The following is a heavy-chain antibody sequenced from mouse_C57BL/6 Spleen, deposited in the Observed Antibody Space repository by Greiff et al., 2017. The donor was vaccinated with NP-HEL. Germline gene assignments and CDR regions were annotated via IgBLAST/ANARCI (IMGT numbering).Heavy chain of an antibody. CDR2: ISGGGGNT. CDR1: GFTFSSYT. J-gene: IGHJ2*01. Sequence: EVKVVESGGGLVKPGGSLKLSCAASGFTFSSYTMSWVRQTPEKRLEWVATISGGGGNTYYPDSVKGRFTISRDNAKNTLYLQMSSLRSEDTALYYCARHHYDYDVYYFDYWGQGTTLTASS. D-gene: IGHD2-4*01. V-gene: IGHV5-9*01. CDR3: ARHHYDYDVYYFDY.